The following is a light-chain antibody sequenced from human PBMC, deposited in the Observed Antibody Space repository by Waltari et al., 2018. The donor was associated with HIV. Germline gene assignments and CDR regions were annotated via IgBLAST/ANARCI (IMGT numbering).Light chain of an antibody. V-gene: IGLV1-40*01. CDR3: QSYDSSLSGWV. Sequence: QSVLTQPPSVSGAPGQSVTIPCTGSSSNIGAGYDVHSYQQLPGTAPKLLIYDNSNRPSGVPDRFSGSKSGTSASLAITGLQAEDEADYYCQSYDSSLSGWVFGGGTKLTVL. CDR1: SSNIGAGYD. CDR2: DNS. J-gene: IGLJ3*02.